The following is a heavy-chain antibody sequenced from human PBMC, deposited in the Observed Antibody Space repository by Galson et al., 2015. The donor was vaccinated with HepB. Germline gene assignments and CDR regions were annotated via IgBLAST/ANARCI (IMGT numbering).Heavy chain of an antibody. Sequence: SLRLSCAASGVSGITFSDYYMNWVRQAPGKGLEWVSYISDSGSIIYYADSVKGRFTNSRDNAKNSLYLQMNSLRVEDTAVYYCARAALGWFDPWGQGTLVTVSS. V-gene: IGHV3-11*01. CDR1: GVSGITFSDYY. CDR2: ISDSGSII. J-gene: IGHJ5*02. CDR3: ARAALGWFDP. D-gene: IGHD6-25*01.